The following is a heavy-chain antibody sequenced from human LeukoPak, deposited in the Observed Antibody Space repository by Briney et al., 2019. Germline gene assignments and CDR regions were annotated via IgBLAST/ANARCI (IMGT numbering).Heavy chain of an antibody. V-gene: IGHV4-59*01. J-gene: IGHJ4*02. D-gene: IGHD3-10*01. Sequence: SETLSLTCTVSGGSISSYYWSWIRQPPGKGLEWIAYLFYSGSADYNPSLESRVTISVDTSKNQFSLKLRSVTAADTAVYYCATVAVIRGVTYFDYWGQGTLVTVSS. CDR2: LFYSGSA. CDR3: ATVAVIRGVTYFDY. CDR1: GGSISSYY.